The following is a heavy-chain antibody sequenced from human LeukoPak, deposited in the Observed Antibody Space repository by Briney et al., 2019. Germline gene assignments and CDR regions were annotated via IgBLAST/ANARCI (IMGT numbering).Heavy chain of an antibody. CDR3: AKDSGSYYVSTRKEFDY. Sequence: GGSLRLSCAASGFTFSSYGMHWVRQAPGKGLEWVAVISYDGSNKYYADSVKGRFTISRDNSKNTLYLQMNSLRAEDTAVYYCAKDSGSYYVSTRKEFDYWGQGTLVTVSS. D-gene: IGHD1-26*01. CDR2: ISYDGSNK. V-gene: IGHV3-30*18. J-gene: IGHJ4*02. CDR1: GFTFSSYG.